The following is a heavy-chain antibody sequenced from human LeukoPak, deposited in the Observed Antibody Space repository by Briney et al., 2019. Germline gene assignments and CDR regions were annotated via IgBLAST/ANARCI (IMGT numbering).Heavy chain of an antibody. CDR2: ISSSGSTI. J-gene: IGHJ4*02. V-gene: IGHV3-11*01. CDR3: ARDRVPYGDSDY. D-gene: IGHD2-2*01. Sequence: GGPLNLSSAASGFTCSVYKMSWTRQAPGKGLKGVSYISSSGSTIYYADSVKGRFTISRDNAKNSLYLQMNSLRAEDTAVYYCARDRVPYGDSDYWGQGTLVTVSS. CDR1: GFTCSVYK.